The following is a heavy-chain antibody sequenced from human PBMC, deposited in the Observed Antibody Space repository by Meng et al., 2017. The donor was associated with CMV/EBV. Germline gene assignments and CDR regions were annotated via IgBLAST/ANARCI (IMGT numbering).Heavy chain of an antibody. Sequence: GGSLRLSCKASGYTFTSYGISWVRQAPGQGLEWMGWISAYNGNTNYAQKLQGRVTMTTDTSTSTAYMELRSLRSDDTAVYYCARGEDQLLPWGAFDIWGQGTMVTVSS. V-gene: IGHV1-18*01. D-gene: IGHD2-2*01. CDR2: ISAYNGNT. J-gene: IGHJ3*02. CDR1: GYTFTSYG. CDR3: ARGEDQLLPWGAFDI.